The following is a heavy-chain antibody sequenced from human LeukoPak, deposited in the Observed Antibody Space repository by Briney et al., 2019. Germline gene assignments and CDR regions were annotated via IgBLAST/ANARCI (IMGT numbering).Heavy chain of an antibody. V-gene: IGHV4-61*02. CDR1: GGSISSGTFY. CDR3: VRGGGSSRELTPFDM. CDR2: IYTSGST. Sequence: PSQTLSLTCSVSGGSISSGTFYWSWIRQPAGKGLEWIGRIYTSGSTSYNPSLKSRVTISVDTSKNQFSLKLSSVTAADTAMYYCVRGGGSSRELTPFDMWGQGTMVTVSS. J-gene: IGHJ3*02. D-gene: IGHD6-13*01.